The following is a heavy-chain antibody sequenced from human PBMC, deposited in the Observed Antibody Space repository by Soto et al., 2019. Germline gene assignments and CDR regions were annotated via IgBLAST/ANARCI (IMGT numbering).Heavy chain of an antibody. Sequence: PSETLSLTCTVSGGSVSSGSYYWSWIRQPPGKGLEWIGYIYYSGSTNYNPSLKSRVTISVDTSKNQFSLKLSSVTAADTAVYYCARGLGDVDTAIDCDYWGQGTLVTVSS. V-gene: IGHV4-61*01. CDR1: GGSVSSGSYY. D-gene: IGHD5-18*01. CDR2: IYYSGST. CDR3: ARGLGDVDTAIDCDY. J-gene: IGHJ4*02.